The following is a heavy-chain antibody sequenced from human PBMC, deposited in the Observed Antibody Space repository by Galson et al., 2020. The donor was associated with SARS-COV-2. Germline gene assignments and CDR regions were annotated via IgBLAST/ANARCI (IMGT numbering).Heavy chain of an antibody. CDR2: IYHTGTT. D-gene: IGHD6-13*01. CDR1: GGSISSNNW. V-gene: IGHV4-4*02. CDR3: ARDGAGAAAGTGGLSS. Sequence: SETLSLTCVVSGGSISSNNWWSWVRQPPGKGLEWIGEIYHTGTTNDNPSLESRVIISVDKSKNQFSLRLGSVTAADTAVYYCARDGAGAAAGTGGLSSWGQGTLVTVSS. J-gene: IGHJ5*02.